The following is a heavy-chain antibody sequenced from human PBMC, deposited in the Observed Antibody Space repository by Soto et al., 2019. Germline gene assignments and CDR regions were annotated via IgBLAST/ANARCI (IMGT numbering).Heavy chain of an antibody. V-gene: IGHV1-46*01. Sequence: GATVKVSCKASGYTFTSCYMHWVRQAPGQGLEWMGIINPSGGSTSYAQKFQGRVTMTRDTSTSTVYMELSSLRSEDTAVYYCARQLVXGLEYSSSRYYYYGMDVWGQGTTVTVSS. D-gene: IGHD6-6*01. J-gene: IGHJ6*02. CDR2: INPSGGST. CDR3: ARQLVXGLEYSSSRYYYYGMDV. CDR1: GYTFTSCY.